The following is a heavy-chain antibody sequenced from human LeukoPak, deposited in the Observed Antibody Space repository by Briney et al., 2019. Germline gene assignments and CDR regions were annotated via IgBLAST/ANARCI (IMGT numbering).Heavy chain of an antibody. D-gene: IGHD3-22*01. J-gene: IGHJ5*02. CDR3: ARDARDYYDSSGYSPRWFDP. V-gene: IGHV1-69*05. CDR1: GGTFSSYA. Sequence: ASVKVSCKASGGTFSSYAISWVRQAPGQGLEWMGGIIPIFGTANCAQKFQGRVTITTDESTSTAYMELSSLRSEDTAVYYCARDARDYYDSSGYSPRWFDPWGQGTLVTVSS. CDR2: IIPIFGTA.